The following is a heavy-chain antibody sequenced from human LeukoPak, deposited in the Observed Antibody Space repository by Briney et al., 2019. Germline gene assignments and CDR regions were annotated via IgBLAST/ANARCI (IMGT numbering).Heavy chain of an antibody. D-gene: IGHD4-17*01. Sequence: PWGSLRLSCTASGFTFGDYAMSWFRQAPGKGLEWVSAISGSGGSTYYADSVKGRFTISRDNSKNTLYLQMNSLRAEDTAVYYCAKLPSPYGDYDHNWFDPWGQGTLVTVSS. CDR2: ISGSGGST. CDR3: AKLPSPYGDYDHNWFDP. CDR1: GFTFGDYA. J-gene: IGHJ5*02. V-gene: IGHV3-23*01.